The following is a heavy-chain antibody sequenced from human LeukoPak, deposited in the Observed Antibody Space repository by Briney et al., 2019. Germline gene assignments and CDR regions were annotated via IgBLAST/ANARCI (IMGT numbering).Heavy chain of an antibody. CDR3: ARDYSFSYYYDSSGYYPLDY. D-gene: IGHD3-22*01. CDR2: ISYDGSNK. Sequence: GGSLRLSCAASGFTFSSYAMHWVRQAPGKGLEWVAVISYDGSNKYYADSVKGRFTISRDNSKNTLYLQMNSLRAEDTAVYYCARDYSFSYYYDSSGYYPLDYWGQGTLVTVSS. J-gene: IGHJ4*02. V-gene: IGHV3-30-3*01. CDR1: GFTFSSYA.